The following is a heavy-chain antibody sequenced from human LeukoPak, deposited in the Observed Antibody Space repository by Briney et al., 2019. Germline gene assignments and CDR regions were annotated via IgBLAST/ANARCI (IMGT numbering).Heavy chain of an antibody. CDR1: GYSFTSYW. CDR2: IYPGDSDT. Sequence: GGSLQISCKGSGYSFTSYWIGWVRQMPGKGLEWMGIIYPGDSDTRYSPSFQGQVTISADKSISTAYLQWSSLKASDTAMYYCARQEYYYDSSGRFDYWGQGTLVTVSS. CDR3: ARQEYYYDSSGRFDY. V-gene: IGHV5-51*01. J-gene: IGHJ4*02. D-gene: IGHD3-22*01.